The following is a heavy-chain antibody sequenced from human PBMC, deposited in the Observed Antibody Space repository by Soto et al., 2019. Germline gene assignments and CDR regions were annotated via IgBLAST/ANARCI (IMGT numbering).Heavy chain of an antibody. CDR3: ARDKDWAFDY. V-gene: IGHV3-48*04. CDR2: IFATSTTI. CDR1: GFTFSSYS. D-gene: IGHD3-9*01. Sequence: EVQLVESGGGLVQPGGSLRLSCVASGFTFSSYSMVWVRQAPGKGLEWISHIFATSTTIYYADSVKGRFTVSRDNTQNSLFLLMNSLRAEDTAIYYCARDKDWAFDYWGQGTLVTVSS. J-gene: IGHJ4*02.